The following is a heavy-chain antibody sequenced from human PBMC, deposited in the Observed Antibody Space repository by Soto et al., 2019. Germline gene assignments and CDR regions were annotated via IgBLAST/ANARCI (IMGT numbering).Heavy chain of an antibody. CDR2: IWYDGDNK. J-gene: IGHJ4*02. D-gene: IGHD3-22*01. CDR1: GFSFSTFG. CDR3: ARDRYYYDASKLVDY. Sequence: GGSLRLSCAASGFSFSTFGMHWVRQAPGKGLEWVALIWYDGDNKYYADSVKGRFTISRDNSKNTLYLQMTSLRAEDTAVYYCARDRYYYDASKLVDYWGQGTLVTVLL. V-gene: IGHV3-33*01.